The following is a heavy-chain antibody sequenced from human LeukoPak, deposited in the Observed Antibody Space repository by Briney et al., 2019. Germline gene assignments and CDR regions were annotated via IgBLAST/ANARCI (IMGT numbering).Heavy chain of an antibody. Sequence: GGSLRLFCAASGFTFSSYAMSWVRQAPGKGLEWVSTIGGSGDNTYYADSVKGRFTISRDNSRNTLYLQMNSLRVEDTAVYFCAKDRGYNYGSFDYWGQGALVTVSS. J-gene: IGHJ4*02. V-gene: IGHV3-23*01. D-gene: IGHD5-18*01. CDR3: AKDRGYNYGSFDY. CDR1: GFTFSSYA. CDR2: IGGSGDNT.